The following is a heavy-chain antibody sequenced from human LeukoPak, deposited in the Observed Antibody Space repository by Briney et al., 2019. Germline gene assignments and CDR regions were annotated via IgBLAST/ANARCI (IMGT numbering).Heavy chain of an antibody. CDR2: IYYTGSA. J-gene: IGHJ5*02. V-gene: IGHV4-61*01. Sequence: SKTLSLICTVSGASVSSGTYYWSWIRQPPGKGLEWIGYIYYTGSATYSPSLKSRVTISVDTSKNQFSLKLSSVTAADTAVYYCARAGGDYFNWFDPWGQGTLVTVSS. CDR3: ARAGGDYFNWFDP. D-gene: IGHD2/OR15-2a*01. CDR1: GASVSSGTYY.